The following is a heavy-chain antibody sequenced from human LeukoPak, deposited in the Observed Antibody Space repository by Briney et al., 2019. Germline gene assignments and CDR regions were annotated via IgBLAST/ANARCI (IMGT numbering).Heavy chain of an antibody. Sequence: KTGVSLRLSCADSGFTFSSYAMSWVRQAPGKGLEWVSLISTSGRTHYADSVKGRFTISRDNAKNSLYLQMNSLRAEDTAVYYCARESEYSTNAFDYWGQGTLVTVSS. D-gene: IGHD6-6*01. V-gene: IGHV3-21*01. CDR1: GFTFSSYA. CDR2: ISTSGRT. J-gene: IGHJ4*02. CDR3: ARESEYSTNAFDY.